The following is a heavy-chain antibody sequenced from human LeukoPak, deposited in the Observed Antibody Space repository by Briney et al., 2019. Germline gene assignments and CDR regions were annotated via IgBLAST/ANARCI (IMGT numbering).Heavy chain of an antibody. D-gene: IGHD6-19*01. Sequence: SETLSLTCTVSGGSISSYYWSWIRQPPGKGLEWIGYIYYSGSTNYNTSLKSRVTISVDTSKNQFSLKLSSVTAADTAVYYCARDRGGLVYYYYGMDVWGKGTTVTVSS. J-gene: IGHJ6*04. CDR2: IYYSGST. V-gene: IGHV4-59*01. CDR1: GGSISSYY. CDR3: ARDRGGLVYYYYGMDV.